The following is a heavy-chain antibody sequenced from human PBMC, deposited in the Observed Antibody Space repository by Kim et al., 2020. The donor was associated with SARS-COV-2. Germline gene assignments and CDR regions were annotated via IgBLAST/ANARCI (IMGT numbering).Heavy chain of an antibody. Sequence: SETLSLTCTVSGGSISSGGYYWSWIRQHPGKGLEWIGYIYYSGSTYYNPSLKSRVTISVDTSKNQFSLKLSSVTAADTAVYYCARDLKLRFDPWGQGTLVTVSS. CDR2: IYYSGST. J-gene: IGHJ5*02. CDR1: GGSISSGGYY. CDR3: ARDLKLRFDP. V-gene: IGHV4-31*03.